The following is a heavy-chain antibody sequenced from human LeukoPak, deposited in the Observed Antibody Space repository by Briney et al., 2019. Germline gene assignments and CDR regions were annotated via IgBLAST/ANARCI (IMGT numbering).Heavy chain of an antibody. CDR1: GYTFTSYY. Sequence: ASVKVSCKASGYTFTSYYMHWVRQAPGRGLEWMGIINPSGGSTSYAQKFQGRVTMTRDTSTSTVYMELSSLRSEDTAVYYCARAIRADRRGSWFDPWGQGTLVTVSS. J-gene: IGHJ5*02. D-gene: IGHD6-6*01. CDR3: ARAIRADRRGSWFDP. V-gene: IGHV1-46*01. CDR2: INPSGGST.